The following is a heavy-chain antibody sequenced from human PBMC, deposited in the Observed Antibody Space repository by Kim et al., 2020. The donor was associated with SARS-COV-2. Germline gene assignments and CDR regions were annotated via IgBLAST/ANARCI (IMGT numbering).Heavy chain of an antibody. V-gene: IGHV3-23*01. CDR1: GFTFSSYA. J-gene: IGHJ4*02. Sequence: GGSLRLSCAASGFTFSSYAMSWVRQAPGKGLEWVSAISGSGGSTYYADSVKGRFTISRDNSKNTLYLQMNSLRAEDTAVYDCAKDSRGTYYYDSSGYLGLDYWGQGTLVTVSS. CDR2: ISGSGGST. CDR3: AKDSRGTYYYDSSGYLGLDY. D-gene: IGHD3-22*01.